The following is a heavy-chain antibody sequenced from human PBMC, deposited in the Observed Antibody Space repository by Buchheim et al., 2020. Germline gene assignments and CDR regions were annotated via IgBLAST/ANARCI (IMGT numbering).Heavy chain of an antibody. CDR2: IYYSGST. Sequence: QVQLQESGPGLVKPSETLSLTCTVSGGSVSSGSYYWSWIRQPPGKGLEWIGYIYYSGSTNYNPSLKSRVTISVDTSKNQFSLKLSSVTAADTAVYYCARGGGQQLVTPLDYWGQGTL. D-gene: IGHD6-13*01. J-gene: IGHJ4*02. CDR1: GGSVSSGSYY. V-gene: IGHV4-61*01. CDR3: ARGGGQQLVTPLDY.